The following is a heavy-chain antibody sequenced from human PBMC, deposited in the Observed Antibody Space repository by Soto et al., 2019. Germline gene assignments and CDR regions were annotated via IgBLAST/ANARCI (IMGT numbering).Heavy chain of an antibody. V-gene: IGHV3-21*01. D-gene: IGHD6-19*01. CDR3: ARAGTRDAFDI. J-gene: IGHJ3*02. CDR2: ISSSSSYI. Sequence: GGSLRLSCAAPGFTLSRYSMIWVRQAPGKGLEWVSSISSSSSYIYYADSVKGRFTISRDNAKNSLYLQMNSLRAEDTAAYYCARAGTRDAFDIWGQGTMVTVS. CDR1: GFTLSRYS.